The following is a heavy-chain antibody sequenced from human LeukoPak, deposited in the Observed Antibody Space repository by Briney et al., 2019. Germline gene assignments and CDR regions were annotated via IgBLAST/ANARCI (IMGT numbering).Heavy chain of an antibody. CDR1: GYTFSRYA. CDR3: ARGGRYGGNTGLDF. Sequence: ASVKVSCKGSGYTFSRYATNCVRQAPGHGLEWMGWISDYNGNTNYARKLQGRVTMTTDTSTNTAYMELNSLTSDDTAVYYCARGGRYGGNTGLDFWGLGTLVTVSS. CDR2: ISDYNGNT. J-gene: IGHJ4*02. D-gene: IGHD4-23*01. V-gene: IGHV1-18*01.